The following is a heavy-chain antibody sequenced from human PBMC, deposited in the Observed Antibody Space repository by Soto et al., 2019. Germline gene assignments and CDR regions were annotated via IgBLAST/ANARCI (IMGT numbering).Heavy chain of an antibody. D-gene: IGHD3-16*02. Sequence: QVQLQESGPGLVKPSQTLSLTCTVSGGSISSATYYWTWIRQHPGMGLEWIGYIYYSGSTYYTPSPRSRTTISVDSSKNQFSLKLSSVTAADTAVYYCARGGTYHELVPDCWGQGALVTVSS. CDR3: ARGGTYHELVPDC. CDR1: GGSISSATYY. J-gene: IGHJ4*02. V-gene: IGHV4-31*03. CDR2: IYYSGST.